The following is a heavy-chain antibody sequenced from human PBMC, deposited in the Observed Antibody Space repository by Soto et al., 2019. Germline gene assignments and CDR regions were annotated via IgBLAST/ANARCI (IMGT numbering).Heavy chain of an antibody. Sequence: QVQLVQSGAEVKKPGASVKVSCKASGYTFTGYYMHWVRQAPGQGLEWMGWINPNSGGTNYAQKVQGWVTMTRDTSISTAYMELSRLRSDDTAVYYCARDGDDVWGSYRLPGLGYWGQGTLVTVSS. D-gene: IGHD3-16*02. V-gene: IGHV1-2*04. CDR1: GYTFTGYY. J-gene: IGHJ4*02. CDR3: ARDGDDVWGSYRLPGLGY. CDR2: INPNSGGT.